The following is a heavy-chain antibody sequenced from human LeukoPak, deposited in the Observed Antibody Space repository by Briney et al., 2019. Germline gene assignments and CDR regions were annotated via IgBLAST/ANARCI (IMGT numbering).Heavy chain of an antibody. D-gene: IGHD6-13*01. V-gene: IGHV1-69*13. CDR1: GGTFSSYA. CDR3: ASRYGSGSSSWDYYYYYYMDV. CDR2: IIPIFGTA. J-gene: IGHJ6*03. Sequence: SVKVSCKASGGTFSSYAISWVRQAPGQGLEWMGGIIPIFGTANYAQKFQGRATITADESTSTAYMELSSLRSEDTAVYYCASRYGSGSSSWDYYYYYYMDVWGKGTTVTVSS.